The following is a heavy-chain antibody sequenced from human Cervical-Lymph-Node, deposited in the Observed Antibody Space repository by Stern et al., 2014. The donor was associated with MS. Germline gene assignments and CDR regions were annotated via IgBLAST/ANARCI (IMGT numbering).Heavy chain of an antibody. J-gene: IGHJ4*02. CDR2: IHYSGRT. CDR1: GDSISSGGYY. CDR3: AREFIRGYLTAFDY. Sequence: VQLQESGPGLVKPSQTLSLTCNVSGDSISSGGYYWNWIRQHPGQGLEWIGYIHYSGRTNYNPSLKIRITISLDTSKNQFSLKLSSVTAADTAVYYCAREFIRGYLTAFDYWGQGTLVTVSS. D-gene: IGHD3-22*01. V-gene: IGHV4-31*03.